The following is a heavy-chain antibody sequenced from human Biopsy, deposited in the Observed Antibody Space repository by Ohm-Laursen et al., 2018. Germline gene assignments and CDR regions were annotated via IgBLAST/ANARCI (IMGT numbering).Heavy chain of an antibody. J-gene: IGHJ6*02. CDR1: GESFNGYY. D-gene: IGHD3-22*01. V-gene: IGHV4-34*01. CDR3: VRGVDYYDPYHYHALDV. Sequence: TLSLTCAVYGESFNGYYWSWIRQTPGKGLEWIGEINHSGGTNYNPSLKSRVTISVDTSKNQFSLKVRSVTAADTAVYYCVRGVDYYDPYHYHALDVWGQGTTVTVSS. CDR2: INHSGGT.